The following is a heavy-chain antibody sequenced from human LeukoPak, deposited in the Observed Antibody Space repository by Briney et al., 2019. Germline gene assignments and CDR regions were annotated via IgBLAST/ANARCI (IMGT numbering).Heavy chain of an antibody. V-gene: IGHV1-69*06. CDR1: GGTFSSYA. Sequence: SVKVSCKASGGTFSSYAISWVRQAPGQGLEWMGGIIPIFGTANYAQKFQGRVTITADKSTSTAYMELSSLRSEDTAVYYCARGEFAYPIVVVPAAIGGDWFDPWGQGTLVSVSS. J-gene: IGHJ5*02. D-gene: IGHD2-2*02. CDR3: ARGEFAYPIVVVPAAIGGDWFDP. CDR2: IIPIFGTA.